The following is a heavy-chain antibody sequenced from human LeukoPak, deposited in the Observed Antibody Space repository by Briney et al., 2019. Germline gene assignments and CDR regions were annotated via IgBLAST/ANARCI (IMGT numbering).Heavy chain of an antibody. V-gene: IGHV3-33*06. CDR2: IWYDRSKK. CDR3: AKGQYTGTSFFDY. CDR1: VFTFSSYC. J-gene: IGHJ4*02. D-gene: IGHD1-26*01. Sequence: GGCLRLSCAASVFTFSSYCIHWVRQAPGKGREWVAVIWYDRSKKYYADSVKGRFTISRDNSKNTVDLQMDSLRAEDTAVYYCAKGQYTGTSFFDYWGQGTLVTVSS.